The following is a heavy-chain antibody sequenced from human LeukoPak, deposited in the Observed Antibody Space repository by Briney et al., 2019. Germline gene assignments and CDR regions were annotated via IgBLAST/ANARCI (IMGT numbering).Heavy chain of an antibody. Sequence: SVKVSCKASGGTFSSYAISWVRQAPGQGLEWMGGIIPIFGTANYAQKFQGRVTFTADESTSTAYMELSSLRSEDTAVYYCARAEVDCSGGSCYGLSWFDPWGQGTLVTVSS. V-gene: IGHV1-69*13. CDR3: ARAEVDCSGGSCYGLSWFDP. CDR1: GGTFSSYA. J-gene: IGHJ5*02. D-gene: IGHD2-15*01. CDR2: IIPIFGTA.